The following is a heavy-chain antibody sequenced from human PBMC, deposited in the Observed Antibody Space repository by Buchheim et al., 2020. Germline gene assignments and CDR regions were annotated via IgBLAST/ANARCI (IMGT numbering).Heavy chain of an antibody. V-gene: IGHV1-46*03. CDR1: GYTFTSYY. CDR2: INPSGGST. D-gene: IGHD3-22*01. CDR3: ASGDYYDSSGWRRYFDY. Sequence: QVQLVQSGAEVKKPGASVKVSCKASGYTFTSYYMHWVRQAPGQGLEWMGIINPSGGSTSYAQKFQGRVTMTRDPSPSKVYMELSSLRSEDTAVYYCASGDYYDSSGWRRYFDYWGQGTL. J-gene: IGHJ4*02.